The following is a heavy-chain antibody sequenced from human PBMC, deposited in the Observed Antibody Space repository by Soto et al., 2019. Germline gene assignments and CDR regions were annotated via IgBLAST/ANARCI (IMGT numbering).Heavy chain of an antibody. CDR2: IWYDGSNT. CDR1: GFIFSSFG. Sequence: LRLSCAASGFIFSSFGMHWVRQAPGKGLEWVAHIWYDGSNTYYADSVKGRFTISRDNSRNTVYLQMNSLRAEDTAVYHCVRDLLGSGGHFDYWGQGTPGTVSS. CDR3: VRDLLGSGGHFDY. D-gene: IGHD7-27*01. J-gene: IGHJ4*02. V-gene: IGHV3-33*01.